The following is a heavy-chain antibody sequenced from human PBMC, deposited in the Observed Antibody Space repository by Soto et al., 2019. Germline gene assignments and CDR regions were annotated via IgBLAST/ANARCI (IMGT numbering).Heavy chain of an antibody. CDR1: GFTFSSYS. J-gene: IGHJ6*02. V-gene: IGHV3-48*02. CDR2: ISSSSSTI. Sequence: GGSLRLSCAASGFTFSSYSMNWVRQAPGKGLEWVSYISSSSSTIYYADSVKGRFTISRDNAKNSLYLQMNSLRDEETAVYYCARIKSLDRSSIAARPAYYYYGMDVWGQGTTVTVSS. CDR3: ARIKSLDRSSIAARPAYYYYGMDV. D-gene: IGHD6-6*01.